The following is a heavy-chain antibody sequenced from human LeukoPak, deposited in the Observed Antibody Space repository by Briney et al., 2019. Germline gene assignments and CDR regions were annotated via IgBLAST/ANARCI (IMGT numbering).Heavy chain of an antibody. V-gene: IGHV3-21*01. CDR1: GFTFSSCS. CDR3: ARDGYCTNGVCYGWFDP. J-gene: IGHJ5*02. Sequence: GWSLRLSCAASGFTFSSCSMNWVRQAPGKGLEWVSSISSSSSYIYYADSVKGRFTISRDNAKNSLYLQMNSLRAEDTAVYYCARDGYCTNGVCYGWFDPWGQGTLVTVSS. D-gene: IGHD2-8*01. CDR2: ISSSSSYI.